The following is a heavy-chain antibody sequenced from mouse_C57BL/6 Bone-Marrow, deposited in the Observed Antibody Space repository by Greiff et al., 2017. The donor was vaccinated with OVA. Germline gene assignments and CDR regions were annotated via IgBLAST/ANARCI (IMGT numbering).Heavy chain of an antibody. Sequence: DVLLVESGGGLVKPGGSLKLSCAASGFTFSDYGMHWVRQAPEKGLEWVAYISSGSSTIYYADTVKGRFTISRDNAKNTLFLQMTSVRSEDTAMYYCATPRGAMDYWGQGTSVTVSS. CDR2: ISSGSSTI. CDR3: ATPRGAMDY. J-gene: IGHJ4*01. CDR1: GFTFSDYG. V-gene: IGHV5-17*01. D-gene: IGHD3-3*01.